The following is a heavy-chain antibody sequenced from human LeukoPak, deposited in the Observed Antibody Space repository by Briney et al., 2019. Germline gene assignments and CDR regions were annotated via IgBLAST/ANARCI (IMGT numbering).Heavy chain of an antibody. CDR1: GFAFSNFA. CDR3: AKMMGQRLYDYCMDV. D-gene: IGHD3-16*01. J-gene: IGHJ6*03. V-gene: IGHV3-23*01. Sequence: PGGSLRLSCAASGFAFSNFAMSWVRQAPGKGLEWVSAMSGSGDGTYYADSVKGWFTISRYNSKNTLYLQMNSLRAEDTALYYCAKMMGQRLYDYCMDVWGKGTTVTVSS. CDR2: MSGSGDGT.